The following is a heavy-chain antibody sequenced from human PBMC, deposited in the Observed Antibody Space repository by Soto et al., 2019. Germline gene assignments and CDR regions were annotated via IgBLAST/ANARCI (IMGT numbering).Heavy chain of an antibody. CDR3: VREGGVPAAIGNYYYGMDV. D-gene: IGHD2-2*02. Sequence: QVQLVESGGGVVQPGRSLRLSCAASGFTFDKFDMHWVRQAPGKGLQWVAVTSYDGNKKYYAASVKGRFTISRDNSNNTLHLQMNNLRDDDTAVYYCVREGGVPAAIGNYYYGMDVWGQGTAVTVSS. J-gene: IGHJ6*02. V-gene: IGHV3-30-3*01. CDR1: GFTFDKFD. CDR2: TSYDGNKK.